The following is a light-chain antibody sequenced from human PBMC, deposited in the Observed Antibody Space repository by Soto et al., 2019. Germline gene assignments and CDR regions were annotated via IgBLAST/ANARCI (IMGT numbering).Light chain of an antibody. CDR1: SSDFGSYKF. V-gene: IGLV2-23*01. Sequence: QSALTQPASVSGSPGQSVTISCTGTSSDFGSYKFVCWYQHHPGKVPKVIIYETSKRPSGVSDRFSGSKSGNTASLTISGLQAEDEADYYCFSFTSTNTHVFGSGTKVTVL. CDR2: ETS. CDR3: FSFTSTNTHV. J-gene: IGLJ1*01.